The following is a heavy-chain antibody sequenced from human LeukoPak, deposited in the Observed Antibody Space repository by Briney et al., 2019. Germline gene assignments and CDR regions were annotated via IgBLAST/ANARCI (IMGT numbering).Heavy chain of an antibody. J-gene: IGHJ5*02. CDR1: GFTFSSYA. CDR2: ISNSGDST. CDR3: AKAVSGYPNWFDP. V-gene: IGHV3-23*01. D-gene: IGHD3-3*01. Sequence: GGSLRLSCAASGFTFSSYAMIWVRQAPGKGLEWVSGISNSGDSTYYADSVRGRFTISRDNSKNTLYLQLNSLRVEDTAVYYCAKAVSGYPNWFDPWGQGTLVTVSS.